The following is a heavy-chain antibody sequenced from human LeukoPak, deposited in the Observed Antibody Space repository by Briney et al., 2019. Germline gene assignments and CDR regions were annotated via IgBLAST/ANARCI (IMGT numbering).Heavy chain of an antibody. J-gene: IGHJ4*02. CDR1: GYTFTNYG. Sequence: ASVNVSCTASGYTFTNYGITGVRQAPGQGLEWMGWISGYSGNTNYAQKLQGRVTMTTDTSTSTAYMELRSLRSDDTAVYYCARASSPRDYYDYWGQGTLVTVSS. CDR2: ISGYSGNT. V-gene: IGHV1-18*01. CDR3: ARASSPRDYYDY.